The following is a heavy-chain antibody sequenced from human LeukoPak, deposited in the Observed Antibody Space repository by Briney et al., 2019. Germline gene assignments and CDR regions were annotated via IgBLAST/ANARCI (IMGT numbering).Heavy chain of an antibody. CDR1: GYTFTGYY. Sequence: ASVKVSCKASGYTFTGYYMHWVRQAPGQGLEWMGWINPNSGGTNYAQKVQGRVTMTRDTSISTAYMELSRLRSDDTAVYYRARSIRAGPRPGYSSSAYWGQGTLVTVSS. CDR2: INPNSGGT. V-gene: IGHV1-2*02. J-gene: IGHJ4*02. CDR3: ARSIRAGPRPGYSSSAY. D-gene: IGHD6-13*01.